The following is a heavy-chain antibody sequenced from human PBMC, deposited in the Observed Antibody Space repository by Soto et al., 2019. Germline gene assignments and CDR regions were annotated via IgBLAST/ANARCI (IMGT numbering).Heavy chain of an antibody. CDR2: INHSGST. CDR1: GGSFSGYY. V-gene: IGHV4-34*01. D-gene: IGHD1-1*01. J-gene: IGHJ4*02. Sequence: QVQLQQWGAGLLKPSETLSLTCAVYGGSFSGYYWSWIRQPPGKGLEWIGEINHSGSTNYNPSLKSRVTISVDTSKNQFSLKLSSVTAADTAVYYCARGQVRVHYVDYWGQGTLVTVSS. CDR3: ARGQVRVHYVDY.